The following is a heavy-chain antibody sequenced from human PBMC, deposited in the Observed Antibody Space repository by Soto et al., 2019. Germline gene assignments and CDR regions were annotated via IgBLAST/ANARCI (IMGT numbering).Heavy chain of an antibody. D-gene: IGHD3-3*01. Sequence: GESLKISCKGSGYSFTSYWLSWVRQMPGKGLEWMGRIDPSDSYTNYSPSFQGHVTISADKSISTAYLQWSSLKASDTAMYYCARLGYDFWSGYYTPNYYYYGMDVWGQGTTVTVSS. V-gene: IGHV5-10-1*01. CDR3: ARLGYDFWSGYYTPNYYYYGMDV. CDR2: IDPSDSYT. CDR1: GYSFTSYW. J-gene: IGHJ6*02.